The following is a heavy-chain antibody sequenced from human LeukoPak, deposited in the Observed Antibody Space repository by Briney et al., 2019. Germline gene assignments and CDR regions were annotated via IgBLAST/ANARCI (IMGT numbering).Heavy chain of an antibody. CDR1: GYTFTGYY. Sequence: ASVKVSCKASGYTFTGYYMHWVRQAPGQGLEWMGWINPNSGGTNYAQKFQGRVTMTRDTSTSTAYMELSRLRSDDTAVYYCAREGQAVDAFDIWGQGTMVTVSS. D-gene: IGHD2-15*01. CDR3: AREGQAVDAFDI. CDR2: INPNSGGT. V-gene: IGHV1-2*02. J-gene: IGHJ3*02.